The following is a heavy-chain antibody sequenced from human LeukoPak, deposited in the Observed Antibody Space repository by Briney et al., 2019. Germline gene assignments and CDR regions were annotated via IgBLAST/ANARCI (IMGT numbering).Heavy chain of an antibody. J-gene: IGHJ4*02. D-gene: IGHD2/OR15-2a*01. Sequence: GSLRLSCAASGFTVSDYYMSWVRQAPGKGLEWVSIIYSGGSTYYADSVKGRFTISRDNSKNTLYLQMNSLRAEDTALYYCASHPGLSVDYWGQGTLVTVSS. V-gene: IGHV3-53*01. CDR1: GFTVSDYY. CDR3: ASHPGLSVDY. CDR2: IYSGGST.